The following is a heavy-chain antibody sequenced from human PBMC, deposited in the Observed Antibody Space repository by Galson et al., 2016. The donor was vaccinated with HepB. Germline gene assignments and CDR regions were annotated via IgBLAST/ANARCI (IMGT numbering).Heavy chain of an antibody. Sequence: QSGAEVKTPGESLKISCKASGYTFANYWIGWVRQVPGEGLEWMGIIYPADSDTRVNSSFQGHVTISADTSTTTAYLQWGSLKASDSAIYYCARRQRDCSGGTCFARSFDFWGQGTLVSVSS. J-gene: IGHJ4*02. V-gene: IGHV5-51*01. D-gene: IGHD2-15*01. CDR2: IYPADSDT. CDR3: ARRQRDCSGGTCFARSFDF. CDR1: GYTFANYW.